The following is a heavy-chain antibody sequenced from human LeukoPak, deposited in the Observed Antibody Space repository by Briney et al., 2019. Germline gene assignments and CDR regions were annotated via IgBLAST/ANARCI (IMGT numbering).Heavy chain of an antibody. CDR1: GFTFSIYS. J-gene: IGHJ3*02. CDR2: ITSSSTSI. Sequence: GGSLRLSCAASGFTFSIYSMNWVRQAPGKGLEWVSAITSSSTSIYYADSVKGRFTISRDNAKNSLYLQMNSLRAEDTAVYYCARTFDNWGQGTKVTVSS. V-gene: IGHV3-21*01. CDR3: ARTFDN.